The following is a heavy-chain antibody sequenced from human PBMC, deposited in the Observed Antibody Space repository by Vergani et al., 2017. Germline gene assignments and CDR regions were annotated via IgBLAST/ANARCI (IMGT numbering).Heavy chain of an antibody. Sequence: EVQLLESGGGLVQPGGSLRLSCAASGFTFSSYAMSWVRQAPGKGLEWVSAISGGGGSTYYADSVKGRFTISRDNSKNTLYLQMNSLRAEDTAVYYCARGRQIVGATNIDYWGQGTLVTVSS. CDR2: ISGGGGST. CDR3: ARGRQIVGATNIDY. V-gene: IGHV3-23*01. D-gene: IGHD1-26*01. J-gene: IGHJ4*02. CDR1: GFTFSSYA.